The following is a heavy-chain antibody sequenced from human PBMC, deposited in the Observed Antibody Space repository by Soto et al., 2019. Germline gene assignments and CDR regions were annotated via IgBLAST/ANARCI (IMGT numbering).Heavy chain of an antibody. Sequence: QLQLQESGPGLVKPSETLSLTCTVSGRSISSSSYYWGWIRQPPGKGLEWIGSIYYSGGTYYNPSLKSRVTISADTYKNQFSLTLSSVTAADTAVYYCARQWGNYWGQGTLVTVSS. CDR2: IYYSGGT. CDR3: ARQWGNY. CDR1: GRSISSSSYY. V-gene: IGHV4-39*01. J-gene: IGHJ4*02. D-gene: IGHD3-16*01.